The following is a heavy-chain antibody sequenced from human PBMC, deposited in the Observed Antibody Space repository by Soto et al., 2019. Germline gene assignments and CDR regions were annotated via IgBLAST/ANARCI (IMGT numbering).Heavy chain of an antibody. V-gene: IGHV3-23*01. Sequence: GGSLRLSCAASGFTFTRYSMNWVRQAPGKGLEWVSAISGSGGGTYYADSVKGRFTISRDNSKKTLYLQMDSLRAEDTAAYYCAKDLADGGGDWGQGTLVTVSS. J-gene: IGHJ4*02. CDR3: AKDLADGGGD. CDR1: GFTFTRYS. CDR2: ISGSGGGT. D-gene: IGHD3-16*01.